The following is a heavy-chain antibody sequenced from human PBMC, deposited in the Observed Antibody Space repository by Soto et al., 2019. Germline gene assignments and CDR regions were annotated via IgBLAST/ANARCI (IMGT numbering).Heavy chain of an antibody. CDR3: AEDLLDSSGYYQNENNWFDP. V-gene: IGHV3-23*01. CDR2: ISGSGGST. J-gene: IGHJ5*02. D-gene: IGHD3-22*01. Sequence: GGSLRLSCAASGFTFSSYAMSWVRQAPGKGLEWVSAISGSGGSTYYADSVKGRFTISRDNSKNTLYLQMNSLRAEDTAVYYCAEDLLDSSGYYQNENNWFDPWGQGTLVTVSS. CDR1: GFTFSSYA.